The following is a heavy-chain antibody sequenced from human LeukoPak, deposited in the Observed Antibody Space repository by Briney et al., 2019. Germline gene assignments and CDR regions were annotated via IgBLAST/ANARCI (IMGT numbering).Heavy chain of an antibody. V-gene: IGHV3-7*02. J-gene: IGHJ4*02. Sequence: GGSLRLSCAASGFTFGAYWMTWVRQAPGKGLEWVANLNQDGSEKYYVDSVKGRFTISRDNAKNSLYLQMNGLRAGDTAVYYCARGTVTMVDYWGQGTLVTVSS. CDR3: ARGTVTMVDY. D-gene: IGHD3-10*01. CDR1: GFTFGAYW. CDR2: LNQDGSEK.